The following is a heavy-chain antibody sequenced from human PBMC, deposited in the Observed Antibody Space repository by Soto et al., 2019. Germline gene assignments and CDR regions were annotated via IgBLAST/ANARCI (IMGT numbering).Heavy chain of an antibody. J-gene: IGHJ4*02. D-gene: IGHD3-16*01. Sequence: PGGSLRLSCAASGFTFSSYAMSWVRQAPRKGLEWVSAISGSGGSTYYADSVKGRFTISRDNSKNTLYLQMNSLRAEDTAVYYCAKAPLDYVWGSYDYWGQGTLVTVSS. CDR2: ISGSGGST. V-gene: IGHV3-23*01. CDR1: GFTFSSYA. CDR3: AKAPLDYVWGSYDY.